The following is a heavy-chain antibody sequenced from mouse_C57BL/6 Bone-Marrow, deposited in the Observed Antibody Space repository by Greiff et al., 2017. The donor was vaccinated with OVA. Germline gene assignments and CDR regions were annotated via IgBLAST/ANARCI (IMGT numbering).Heavy chain of an antibody. CDR2: INPYNGGT. D-gene: IGHD2-2*01. CDR3: ARGDGYDGAMDY. J-gene: IGHJ4*01. Sequence: EVQLQQSGPVLVKPGASVKMSCKASGYTFTDYYMNWVKQSHGKSLEWIGVINPYNGGTSYNQKFKGKATLTVDKSSSTAYMELNSLTTEDSAVYYCARGDGYDGAMDYWGQGTSVTVSS. CDR1: GYTFTDYY. V-gene: IGHV1-19*01.